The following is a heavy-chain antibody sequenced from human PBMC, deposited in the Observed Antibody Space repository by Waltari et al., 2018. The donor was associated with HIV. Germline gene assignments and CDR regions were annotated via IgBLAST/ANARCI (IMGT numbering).Heavy chain of an antibody. CDR2: IKQDGSKK. Sequence: EMQLVQSGGGLAQPGGSLRLSCAASGFTFNDYWMSWVRQAPGKGLEWVANIKQDGSKKYHVDFVKGRFTISRDNAKNSLYLQMNSLRVEDTAIYYCARENIQPWEVGEGMDVWGQGSAVTVSS. D-gene: IGHD5-18*01. CDR1: GFTFNDYW. V-gene: IGHV3-7*01. CDR3: ARENIQPWEVGEGMDV. J-gene: IGHJ6*02.